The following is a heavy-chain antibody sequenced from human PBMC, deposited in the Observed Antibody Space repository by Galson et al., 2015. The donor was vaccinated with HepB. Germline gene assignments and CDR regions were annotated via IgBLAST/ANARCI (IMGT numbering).Heavy chain of an antibody. V-gene: IGHV3-30*18. CDR1: GFTFSSYG. CDR2: ISYDGSNK. J-gene: IGHJ2*01. Sequence: SLRLSCAASGFTFSSYGMHWVRQAPGKGLEWVAVISYDGSNKYYADSVKGRFTISRDNSKNTLYLQMSSLRAEDTAVYYCAKDAGYYDFDWYFDLWGRGTLVTVSS. D-gene: IGHD3-3*01. CDR3: AKDAGYYDFDWYFDL.